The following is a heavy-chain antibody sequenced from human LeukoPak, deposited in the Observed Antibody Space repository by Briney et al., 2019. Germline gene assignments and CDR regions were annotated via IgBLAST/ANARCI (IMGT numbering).Heavy chain of an antibody. V-gene: IGHV4-59*01. CDR3: AGDSGYTRYYFDY. Sequence: SETLSLTCTVSGGSISSYYWSWIRQPPGKGLEWIGYIYYSGSTNYNPSLKSRVTISVDTSKNQFSLKLSSVTAADTAVYYCAGDSGYTRYYFDYWGQGTLVTVSS. CDR2: IYYSGST. D-gene: IGHD5-12*01. J-gene: IGHJ4*02. CDR1: GGSISSYY.